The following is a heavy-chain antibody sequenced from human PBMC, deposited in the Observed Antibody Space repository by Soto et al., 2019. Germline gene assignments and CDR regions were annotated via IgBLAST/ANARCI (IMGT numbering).Heavy chain of an antibody. Sequence: GASVKVSCKASGYTFTSYDINWVRQATGQGLEWMGWMNPNSGNTGYAQKFQGRVTMTRNTSISTAYMELSSLRSEDTAVYYCARVFEQRLVPRYYYYGMDVWGQGTAVTVSS. CDR2: MNPNSGNT. CDR1: GYTFTSYD. J-gene: IGHJ6*02. CDR3: ARVFEQRLVPRYYYYGMDV. V-gene: IGHV1-8*01. D-gene: IGHD6-13*01.